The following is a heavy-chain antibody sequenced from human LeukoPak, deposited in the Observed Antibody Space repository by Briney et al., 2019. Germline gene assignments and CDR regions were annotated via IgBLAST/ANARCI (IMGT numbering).Heavy chain of an antibody. D-gene: IGHD2-15*01. J-gene: IGHJ3*02. V-gene: IGHV3-23*01. CDR3: AKSAVVVVAATLLGAFDI. CDR2: ISGSGGST. Sequence: GGSLRLSCAASGFTFSSYAMSWVRQAPGKGLEWVSAISGSGGSTYYADSVKGRFTISRDNSKNTLYLQMNSLRAEDTAVYYCAKSAVVVVAATLLGAFDIWGQGTMVTVSS. CDR1: GFTFSSYA.